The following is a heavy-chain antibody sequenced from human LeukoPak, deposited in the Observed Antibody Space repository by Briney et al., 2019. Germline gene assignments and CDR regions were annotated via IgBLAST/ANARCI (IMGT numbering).Heavy chain of an antibody. CDR3: AKALEQETVIALDS. D-gene: IGHD6-13*01. CDR1: GFTFSTYA. J-gene: IGHJ4*02. V-gene: IGHV3-23*01. Sequence: GGSLRLSCAASGFTFSTYAMSWVRQAPGKGLEWVSANSGSGGSTYYADSVKGRFTISRDNSKNTLYLQMNSLRAEDTSIYFCAKALEQETVIALDSWGQGTLVTVSS. CDR2: NSGSGGST.